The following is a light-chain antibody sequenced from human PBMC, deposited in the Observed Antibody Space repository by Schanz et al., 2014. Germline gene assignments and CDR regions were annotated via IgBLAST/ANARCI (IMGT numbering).Light chain of an antibody. J-gene: IGKJ2*01. CDR1: QSVHRNY. Sequence: EIVLTQSPGTLSLSPGERATLSCRASQSVHRNYLAWHQQKPGQAPRLLIYGTSIRATGIPDRFSGSGSGTDFTLTISRLEPEDFAVYYCQQYGSSPNAFGQGTKLEIK. CDR2: GTS. V-gene: IGKV3-20*01. CDR3: QQYGSSPNA.